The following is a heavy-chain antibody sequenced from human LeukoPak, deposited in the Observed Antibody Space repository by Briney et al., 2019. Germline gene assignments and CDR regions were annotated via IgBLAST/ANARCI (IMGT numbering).Heavy chain of an antibody. J-gene: IGHJ2*01. D-gene: IGHD6-13*01. CDR3: ARASAAAGTKWYFDL. Sequence: SQTLSLTCTVSGGSISSGSYYWSWIRQPAGKGLEWIGRIYTSGSTNYNPSLKSRVTISVDTSKNQFSLKLSSVTAADTAVYYCARASAAAGTKWYFDLWGRGTLVTVSS. CDR2: IYTSGST. V-gene: IGHV4-61*02. CDR1: GGSISSGSYY.